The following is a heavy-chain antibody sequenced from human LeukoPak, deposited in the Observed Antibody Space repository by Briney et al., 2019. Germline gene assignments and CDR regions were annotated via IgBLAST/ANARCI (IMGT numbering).Heavy chain of an antibody. CDR1: GFTFSSYA. V-gene: IGHV3-23*01. J-gene: IGHJ6*03. Sequence: PGGSLRLSCAASGFTFSSYAMSWVRQAPGKGLEWVSAISGSGGSTYYADSVKGRFTISRDNSKNTLYLQMNSLRAEDTAVYYCAGPLERPPGPIGNYYYYMDVWGKGTTVTVSS. CDR2: ISGSGGST. CDR3: AGPLERPPGPIGNYYYYMDV. D-gene: IGHD1-1*01.